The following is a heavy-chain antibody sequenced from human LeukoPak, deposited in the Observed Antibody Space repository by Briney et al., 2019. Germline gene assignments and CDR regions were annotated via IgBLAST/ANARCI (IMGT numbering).Heavy chain of an antibody. CDR3: VRGGYGSIDY. V-gene: IGHV3-30*03. CDR1: GFTFSSYG. Sequence: GGSLRLSCAASGFTFSSYGMHWVRQAPGKGLEWVAVISYDGSNKYYADSVKGRFTISRDNSKNTLYLQLNSLRVEDTAVYYCVRGGYGSIDYWGQGTLVTVSS. CDR2: ISYDGSNK. D-gene: IGHD4-17*01. J-gene: IGHJ4*02.